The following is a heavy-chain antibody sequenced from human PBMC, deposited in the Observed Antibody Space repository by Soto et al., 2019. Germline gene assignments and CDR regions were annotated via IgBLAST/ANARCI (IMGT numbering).Heavy chain of an antibody. D-gene: IGHD3-22*01. CDR3: LKGGYDTSGYYYGGGSD. CDR2: ISGAGGST. CDR1: GFTFSNYA. J-gene: IGHJ4*02. Sequence: EVQLLESGGGLVQPGGSLRLFCAASGFTFSNYAMSWVRQAPGKGLEWVSSISGAGGSTYYADSVKGRFTISRDSSKNTLCLQMNSLRAEDTAVYFCLKGGYDTSGYYYGGGSDWGQGTLVTVSS. V-gene: IGHV3-23*01.